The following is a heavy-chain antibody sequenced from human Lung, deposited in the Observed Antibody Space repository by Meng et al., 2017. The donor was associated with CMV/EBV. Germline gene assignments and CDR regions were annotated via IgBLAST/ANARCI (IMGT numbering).Heavy chain of an antibody. Sequence: SETLSLTCAVYGGSFSGYYWSWIRQPPGKGLEWLGEINHSGSTNYNPSLKSRVTISVDTSKNQFSLKLSSVTAADTAVYYCARVENYDFWSGYYTGGWFDPWGQGTLVXVSS. J-gene: IGHJ5*02. V-gene: IGHV4-34*01. CDR2: INHSGST. CDR1: GGSFSGYY. D-gene: IGHD3-3*01. CDR3: ARVENYDFWSGYYTGGWFDP.